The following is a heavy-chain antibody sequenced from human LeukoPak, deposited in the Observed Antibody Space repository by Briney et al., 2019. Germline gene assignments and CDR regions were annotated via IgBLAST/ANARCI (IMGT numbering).Heavy chain of an antibody. Sequence: PGGSLRLSCAVSGFTVSSSYMSWVRQPPGKGLEWVSVTYGGDSAYYADSVKGRFTISRDNSKNTLYLQMNSLRAEDTAVYYCARDYDSSAYFYYGMDVWGQGTTVTVSS. CDR1: GFTVSSSY. V-gene: IGHV3-66*01. J-gene: IGHJ6*02. CDR2: TYGGDSA. D-gene: IGHD3-22*01. CDR3: ARDYDSSAYFYYGMDV.